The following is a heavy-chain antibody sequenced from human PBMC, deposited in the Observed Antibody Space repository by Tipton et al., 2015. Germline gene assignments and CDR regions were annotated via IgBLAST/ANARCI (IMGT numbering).Heavy chain of an antibody. V-gene: IGHV4-38-2*02. CDR1: GYSLSTGHC. D-gene: IGHD3-9*01. CDR3: ACQDYDSLTRDYQTVDY. Sequence: LRLSCNVSGYSLSTGHCWGWIRQPPGKGLEWIGSISHSGNTYYNPSLKSRITMSRDTSKNQFSLKLTSVTAADTAVYYCACQDYDSLTRDYQTVDYWGQGILVTVSS. J-gene: IGHJ4*02. CDR2: ISHSGNT.